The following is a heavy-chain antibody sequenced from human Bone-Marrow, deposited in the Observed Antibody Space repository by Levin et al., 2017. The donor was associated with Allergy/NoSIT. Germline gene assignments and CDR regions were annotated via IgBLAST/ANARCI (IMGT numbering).Heavy chain of an antibody. J-gene: IGHJ6*02. CDR2: IFSNDEK. CDR3: ARISVSTTYYAMDV. V-gene: IGHV2-26*01. D-gene: IGHD5/OR15-5a*01. CDR1: GFSLSHPRMA. Sequence: SGPTLVKHTETLALTCTVSGFSLSHPRMAVSWVRQPPGEALSWLGHIFSNDEKSYNTSLRSRLSISQDTSKSQVVLTMTNLDPLDTGTYYCARISVSTTYYAMDVWGQGTTVTVSS.